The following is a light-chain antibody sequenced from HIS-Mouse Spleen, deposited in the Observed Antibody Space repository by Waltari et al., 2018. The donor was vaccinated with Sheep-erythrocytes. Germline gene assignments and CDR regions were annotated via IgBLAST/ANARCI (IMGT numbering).Light chain of an antibody. CDR1: PSVRSIY. CDR3: QQYGSSLRT. CDR2: GAS. V-gene: IGKV3-20*01. Sequence: EIVLTQSPGTLSLSPGERATLPCRASPSVRSIYLSWYQQKPGQAPRLLIYGASSRATGIPDRFSGSGSGTDFTLTISRLEPEDFAVYYCQQYGSSLRTFGQGTKVEIK. J-gene: IGKJ1*01.